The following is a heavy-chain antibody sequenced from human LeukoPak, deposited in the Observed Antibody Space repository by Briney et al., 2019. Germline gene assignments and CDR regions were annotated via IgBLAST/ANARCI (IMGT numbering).Heavy chain of an antibody. D-gene: IGHD3-22*01. V-gene: IGHV3-33*01. CDR2: IWYDGSNK. Sequence: GRSLRLSCAASGFTFSSYGMHWVRQAPGKGLGWVAVIWYDGSNKYYADSVKGRFTISRDNSKNTLYLQMNSLRAEDTAVYYCARGRYYDSSGPPDAFDIWGQGTMVTVSS. CDR1: GFTFSSYG. J-gene: IGHJ3*02. CDR3: ARGRYYDSSGPPDAFDI.